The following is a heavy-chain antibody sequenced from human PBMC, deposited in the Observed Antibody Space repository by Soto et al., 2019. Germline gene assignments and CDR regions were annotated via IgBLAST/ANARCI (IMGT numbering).Heavy chain of an antibody. CDR3: VRTSLVVAAATREDY. V-gene: IGHV3-74*01. Sequence: EVQLVESGGGLVQPGESLRLSCAASGFTFSSYWMHWVRQAPGKGLVWVSRINSDGSSTSYAGSVKGRVTISRDNDKNTLYLQMNSLRAEDTAVYYCVRTSLVVAAATREDYWGRGTLVTVSS. CDR2: INSDGSST. CDR1: GFTFSSYW. D-gene: IGHD2-15*01. J-gene: IGHJ4*02.